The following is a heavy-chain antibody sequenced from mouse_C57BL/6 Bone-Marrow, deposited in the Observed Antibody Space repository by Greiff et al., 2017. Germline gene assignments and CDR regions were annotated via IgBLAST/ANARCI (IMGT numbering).Heavy chain of an antibody. D-gene: IGHD2-3*01. V-gene: IGHV1-5*01. CDR3: TRSDGYSGVYARDY. CDR1: GYTFTSYW. CDR2: IYPGNSDT. Sequence: VQLQQSGTVLARPGASVKMSCKTSGYTFTSYWMHWVKQRPGQGLEWIGAIYPGNSDTSYNQKFKGKAKLTAVTSASTAYMELSSLTNEDSAVYYCTRSDGYSGVYARDYWGQGTSVTVSS. J-gene: IGHJ4*01.